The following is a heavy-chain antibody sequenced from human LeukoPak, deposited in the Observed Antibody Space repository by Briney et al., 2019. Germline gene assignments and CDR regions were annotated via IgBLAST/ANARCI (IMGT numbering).Heavy chain of an antibody. V-gene: IGHV3-48*04. D-gene: IGHD2-2*01. CDR2: ISSSSSTI. CDR1: GFTFSSYA. Sequence: QSGGSLRLSCAASGFTFSSYAMSWVRQAPGKGLEWVSYISSSSSTIYYADSVKGRFTISRDNVQNSLYLQMNSLRVEDTAVYYCAKDLKPALASGEYYFYMDVWGKGTTVTVSS. CDR3: AKDLKPALASGEYYFYMDV. J-gene: IGHJ6*03.